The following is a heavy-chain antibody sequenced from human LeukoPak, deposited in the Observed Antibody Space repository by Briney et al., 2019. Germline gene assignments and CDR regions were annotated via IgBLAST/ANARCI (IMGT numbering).Heavy chain of an antibody. V-gene: IGHV4-59*02. CDR1: GGSVSGYY. Sequence: PSETLSLTCTVSGGSVSGYYWSWIRQPPGKGLEYIGYIFYTGTTLYSPSLKTRVTISVDTSENQFSLKLSSVTAADTAVYYCARDDVVTVIRGEFDFWGQGTLVTVSS. CDR2: IFYTGTT. D-gene: IGHD2-21*02. J-gene: IGHJ4*02. CDR3: ARDDVVTVIRGEFDF.